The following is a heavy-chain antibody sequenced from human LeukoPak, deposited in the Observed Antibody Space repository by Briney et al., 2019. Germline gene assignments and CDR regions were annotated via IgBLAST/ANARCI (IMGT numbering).Heavy chain of an antibody. CDR3: AGTRGLDYYYGMDV. V-gene: IGHV1-18*01. CDR1: GYTFTSYG. D-gene: IGHD3-10*01. CDR2: ISAYKGNT. J-gene: IGHJ6*02. Sequence: ASVKVSCKASGYTFTSYGISWVRQAPGQGLEWMGWISAYKGNTNYAQKLQGRVTMTTDTSTSTAYMELRSLRSDDTAVYYCAGTRGLDYYYGMDVWGQGTTVTVSS.